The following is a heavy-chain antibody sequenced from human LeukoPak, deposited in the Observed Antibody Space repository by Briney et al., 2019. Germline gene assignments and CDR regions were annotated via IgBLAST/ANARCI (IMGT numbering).Heavy chain of an antibody. D-gene: IGHD5-18*01. CDR3: ARGSTAMARKTKGYFDY. Sequence: PSETLSLTCAVYGGSFSGYYWSWIRQPPGKGLEWIGEINHSGSTNYNPSLKSRVTISVDTSKNQFSLKLSSVTAADTAVYYCARGSTAMARKTKGYFDYWGQGTLVTVSS. CDR1: GGSFSGYY. CDR2: INHSGST. V-gene: IGHV4-34*01. J-gene: IGHJ4*02.